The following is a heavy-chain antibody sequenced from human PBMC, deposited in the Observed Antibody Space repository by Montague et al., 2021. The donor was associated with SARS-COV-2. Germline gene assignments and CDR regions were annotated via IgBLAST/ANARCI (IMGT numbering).Heavy chain of an antibody. CDR3: TRGFRGGPFDC. CDR2: ITWNGINT. V-gene: IGHV3-20*04. D-gene: IGHD3-10*01. CDR1: GFTFAVYG. J-gene: IGHJ4*02. Sequence: SLRLSCAASGFTFAVYGMSWVRQVPGKGLEWVSGITWNGINTGYVDAVKGRFTISRDNAKKSLYLEMKSLRVEDTALYYCTRGFRGGPFDCWGQGSLVTISS.